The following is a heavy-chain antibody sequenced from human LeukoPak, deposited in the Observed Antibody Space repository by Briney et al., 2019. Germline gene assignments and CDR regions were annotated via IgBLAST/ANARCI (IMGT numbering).Heavy chain of an antibody. V-gene: IGHV3-74*01. J-gene: IGHJ4*02. CDR2: IKGDGSST. CDR3: ARASTTVPNLLDH. CDR1: GFTFSTYW. D-gene: IGHD4-17*01. Sequence: GGALRLSCAASGFTFSTYWMHWVRPAPGKGLGGVARIKGDGSSTLYADSVKGRFTISRDNSKNTLYLQTSSLRAEDTAVYYCARASTTVPNLLDHWGRGTLVTVSS.